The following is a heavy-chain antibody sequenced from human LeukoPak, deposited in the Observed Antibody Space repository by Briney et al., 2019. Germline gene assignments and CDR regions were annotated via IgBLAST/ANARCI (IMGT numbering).Heavy chain of an antibody. V-gene: IGHV3-23*01. CDR2: IRGSGLKT. J-gene: IGHJ4*02. D-gene: IGHD5-24*01. CDR3: ARDSLATTGFDY. Sequence: GGSLRLSCVVSGFTFGSHGMSWVRQAPGKEMEWVSSIRGSGLKTYYTDSVKGRFTVSRDNSKNTLYLQMNSLRAEDTAVYYCARDSLATTGFDYWGQGTLVTVSS. CDR1: GFTFGSHG.